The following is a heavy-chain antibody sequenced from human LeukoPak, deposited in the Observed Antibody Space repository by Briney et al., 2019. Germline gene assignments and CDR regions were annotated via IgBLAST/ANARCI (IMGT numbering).Heavy chain of an antibody. CDR3: ATDLCGRGSNSCRYFDY. J-gene: IGHJ4*02. D-gene: IGHD2-2*01. CDR1: GFTFSSYA. Sequence: TGGSLRLSCAASGFTFSSYAMSWVRQAPGKGLEWVSSISSSSSYIYYADSVKGRFTISRDNAKNSLYLQMNSLRAEDTAVYYCATDLCGRGSNSCRYFDYWGQGTLVTVSS. V-gene: IGHV3-21*01. CDR2: ISSSSSYI.